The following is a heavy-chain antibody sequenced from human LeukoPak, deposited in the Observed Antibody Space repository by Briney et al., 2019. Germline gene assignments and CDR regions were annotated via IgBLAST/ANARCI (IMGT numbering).Heavy chain of an antibody. Sequence: EPLSLTCTVSGASISGYFWNWIRQPAGEGLEWIGRNYTSGITSYNPSLKSRVTMSVDTSNNQFSLRLSSVTAADTAVYYCARSPPDSNSLDYWGLGTLVTISS. CDR2: NYTSGIT. CDR3: ARSPPDSNSLDY. CDR1: GASISGYF. D-gene: IGHD4-11*01. J-gene: IGHJ4*02. V-gene: IGHV4-4*07.